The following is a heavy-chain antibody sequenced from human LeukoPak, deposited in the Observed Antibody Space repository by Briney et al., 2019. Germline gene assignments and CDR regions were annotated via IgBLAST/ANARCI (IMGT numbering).Heavy chain of an antibody. Sequence: SETLSLTCTVSGGSFSSYYWSWIRQPPGKGLEWIGYIYYSGSTYYNPSLKSRVTISVDTSKNQFSLKLSSVTAADTAVYYCARDRTTETTKGMDVWGQGTTATVSS. CDR2: IYYSGST. CDR1: GGSFSSYY. D-gene: IGHD4-11*01. CDR3: ARDRTTETTKGMDV. J-gene: IGHJ6*02. V-gene: IGHV4-30-4*01.